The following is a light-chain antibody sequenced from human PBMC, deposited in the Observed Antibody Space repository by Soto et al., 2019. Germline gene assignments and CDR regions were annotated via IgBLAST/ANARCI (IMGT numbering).Light chain of an antibody. CDR3: QSYDNSLSGSWV. CDR1: SSDVGGYKF. V-gene: IGLV2-14*01. J-gene: IGLJ3*02. Sequence: QSALTQPASVSASPGQSITISCTGTSSDVGGYKFVSWYQHHPGKAPKLMIYEVNNRPSGVSNRFSGSKSGTSASLAINGLQAEDEAHYYCQSYDNSLSGSWVFGGGTKLTVL. CDR2: EVN.